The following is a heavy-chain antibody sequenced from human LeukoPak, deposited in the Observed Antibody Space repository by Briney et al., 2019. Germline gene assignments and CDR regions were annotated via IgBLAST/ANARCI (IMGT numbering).Heavy chain of an antibody. CDR3: ARDFWDDFEYFDL. CDR1: GFTFSSHA. Sequence: PGGSLRLSCAASGFTFSSHAMSWVRQAPGKGLEWVSAINGSGSRTYYADSVKGRGSISRDNSKNTLYLQMNSLRVEDTALYYCARDFWDDFEYFDLWGRGTLVTVSS. V-gene: IGHV3-23*01. D-gene: IGHD3-3*01. CDR2: INGSGSRT. J-gene: IGHJ2*01.